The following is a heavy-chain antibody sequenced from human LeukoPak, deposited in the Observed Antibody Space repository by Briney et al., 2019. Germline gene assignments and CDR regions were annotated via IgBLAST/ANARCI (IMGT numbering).Heavy chain of an antibody. J-gene: IGHJ4*02. CDR2: IIPIFGTA. D-gene: IGHD5-12*01. V-gene: IGHV1-69*13. Sequence: ASVKVSCKASGGIFSSYAISWVRQAPGQRLEWMGGIIPIFGTANYAQKFQGRVTITADESTSTAYMELSSLRSEDTAVYYCARVPRARAGYAYYFDYWGQGTLVTVSS. CDR1: GGIFSSYA. CDR3: ARVPRARAGYAYYFDY.